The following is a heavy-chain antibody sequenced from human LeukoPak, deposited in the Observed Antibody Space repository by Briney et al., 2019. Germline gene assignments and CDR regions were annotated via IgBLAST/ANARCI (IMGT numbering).Heavy chain of an antibody. CDR2: IYHSGST. CDR1: GYSISSHYY. J-gene: IGHJ4*02. CDR3: ARQEVGITIFDY. Sequence: SETLSLTCTVSGYSISSHYYWGWIQQPPGKGLEWIGSIYHSGSTYYNPSLKSRVTISVDTSKNQFSLKLTSVTAADTAVYFCARQEVGITIFDYWGQGTLVTVSS. D-gene: IGHD1-14*01. V-gene: IGHV4-38-2*02.